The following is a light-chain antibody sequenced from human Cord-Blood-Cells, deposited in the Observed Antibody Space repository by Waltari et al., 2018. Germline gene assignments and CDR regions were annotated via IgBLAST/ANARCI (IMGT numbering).Light chain of an antibody. V-gene: IGLV3-1*01. CDR3: QAWDSSTVV. CDR1: KAGDTH. J-gene: IGLJ2*01. CDR2: QDS. Sequence: SYELTQPPPVSLSPGPTARLPCSGAKAGDTHACWYQQKPGKSPVLVIYQDSKRPSGIPERFSGSNSGNTATLTISGTQAMDEADYYCQAWDSSTVVFGGGTKLTVL.